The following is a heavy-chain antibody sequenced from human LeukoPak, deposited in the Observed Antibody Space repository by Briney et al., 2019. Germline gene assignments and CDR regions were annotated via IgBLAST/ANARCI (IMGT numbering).Heavy chain of an antibody. CDR2: IRYDGSNK. CDR1: GFSFSTNW. V-gene: IGHV3-30*02. D-gene: IGHD3-10*01. CDR3: AKDRVTVRGVQGLFDY. J-gene: IGHJ4*02. Sequence: GGSLRLSCAASGFSFSTNWMTWVRQAPGKGLEWVAFIRYDGSNKYYADSVKGRFTISRDNSKNTLYLQMNSLRAEDTAVYYCAKDRVTVRGVQGLFDYWGQGTLVTVSS.